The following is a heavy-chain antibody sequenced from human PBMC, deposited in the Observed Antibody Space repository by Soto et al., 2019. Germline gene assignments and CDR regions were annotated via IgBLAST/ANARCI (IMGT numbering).Heavy chain of an antibody. D-gene: IGHD3-10*01. CDR2: ISYDGSNK. V-gene: IGHV3-30*18. J-gene: IGHJ4*02. CDR3: AKDEYYYGSGSYYPAVDY. Sequence: GGSLRLSCAASGFTFSSYGMHWVRQAPGKGLEWVAVISYDGSNKYYADSVKGRFTISRDNSKNTLYLQMNSLRAEDTAVYYCAKDEYYYGSGSYYPAVDYWGQGTLVTVSS. CDR1: GFTFSSYG.